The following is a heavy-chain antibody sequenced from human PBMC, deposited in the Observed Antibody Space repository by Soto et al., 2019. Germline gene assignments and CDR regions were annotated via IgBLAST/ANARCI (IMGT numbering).Heavy chain of an antibody. CDR1: GGTFSSYA. Sequence: QVQLVQSGAEAKKPGSSVKVSCKASGGTFSSYAISWVRQAPGQGLEWLGGIIPIFGTANYAQKFQGRVTITADKSTSTASMELSSLRSEDTAVYYCARVGGGYPYYYYGMDVWGKGTTVTVSS. CDR3: ARVGGGYPYYYYGMDV. V-gene: IGHV1-69*06. D-gene: IGHD5-12*01. J-gene: IGHJ6*04. CDR2: IIPIFGTA.